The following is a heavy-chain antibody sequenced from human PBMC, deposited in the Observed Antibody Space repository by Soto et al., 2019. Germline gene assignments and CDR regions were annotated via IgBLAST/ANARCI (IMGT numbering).Heavy chain of an antibody. J-gene: IGHJ6*02. CDR1: GGTFSSYA. CDR3: ARESRLRLDLGYYYYGMDV. V-gene: IGHV1-69*13. CDR2: IIPIFGTA. Sequence: SVKVSCKASGGTFSSYAISWVRQAPGQGLEWMGGIIPIFGTANYAQKFRGRVTITADESTSTAYMELSSLRSEDTAVYYCARESRLRLDLGYYYYGMDVWGQGTTVTVSS. D-gene: IGHD4-17*01.